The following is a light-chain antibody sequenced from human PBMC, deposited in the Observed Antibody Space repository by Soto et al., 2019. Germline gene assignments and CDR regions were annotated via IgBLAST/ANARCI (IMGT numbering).Light chain of an antibody. CDR3: QQYHDWPPLT. V-gene: IGKV3D-15*01. J-gene: IGKJ5*01. CDR2: GAS. CDR1: QSVSSS. Sequence: EIVMTPSPATLSFSPGERATLSCQSRQSVSSSLAWYQQKPGQAPRLLFYGASTRATGIPARFSGSGSGTDFSLIVSSLQSEDSAAYYCQQYHDWPPLTFGQGTRLEI.